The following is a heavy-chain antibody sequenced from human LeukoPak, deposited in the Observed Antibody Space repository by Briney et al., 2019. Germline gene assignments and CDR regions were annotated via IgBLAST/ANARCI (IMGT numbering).Heavy chain of an antibody. CDR3: VRGLL. Sequence: GGSLRLPCVASGFTFSNYWMHWIRQAPGKGLVWVSCTNSDGSGTNYADSVKGRFTISRDNAKNTLYLQMNSLRAEDTAVYYCVRGLLRGQGTLVTVSS. J-gene: IGHJ4*02. CDR2: TNSDGSGT. V-gene: IGHV3-74*01. CDR1: GFTFSNYW.